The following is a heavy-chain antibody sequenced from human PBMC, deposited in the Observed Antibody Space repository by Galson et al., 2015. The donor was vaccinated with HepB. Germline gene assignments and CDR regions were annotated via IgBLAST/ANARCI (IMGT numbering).Heavy chain of an antibody. V-gene: IGHV3-23*01. CDR2: LSGSGGST. CDR3: AKCVSGYWYFDL. Sequence: SLRLSCAASGFTFSSYAMSWVRQAPGKGLEWVSGLSGSGGSTYYADSVKGRFTISRDNSKNTLYLQMNSLRAEDTAVYYCAKCVSGYWYFDLWGRGTQVTVSS. D-gene: IGHD2-15*01. CDR1: GFTFSSYA. J-gene: IGHJ2*01.